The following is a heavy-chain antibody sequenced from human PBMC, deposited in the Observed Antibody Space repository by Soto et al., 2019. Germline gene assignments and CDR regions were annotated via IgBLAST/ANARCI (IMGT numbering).Heavy chain of an antibody. Sequence: SETLSLTCAVSGYSISSGYYRGWIRQPPGKGLEWIGSLHHSGTTYYNPSLKSRVTMSVDTSKNQLSLKLTSVTAADTAVYYCARDLRKYVATIYFDYWGQGALVTVSS. CDR1: GYSISSGYY. J-gene: IGHJ4*02. CDR3: ARDLRKYVATIYFDY. D-gene: IGHD5-12*01. V-gene: IGHV4-38-2*02. CDR2: LHHSGTT.